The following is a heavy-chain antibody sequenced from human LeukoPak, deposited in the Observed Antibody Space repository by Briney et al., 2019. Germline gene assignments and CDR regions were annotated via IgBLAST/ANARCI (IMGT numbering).Heavy chain of an antibody. J-gene: IGHJ5*02. D-gene: IGHD6-13*01. CDR1: GGSTSSYY. CDR2: IYTSGST. V-gene: IGHV4-4*07. CDR3: ARDRSSSWSAPNWFDP. Sequence: SETLSLTCTVSGGSTSSYYWSCIRQPAGKGLEWIGRIYTSGSTNYHPSLKSRVTMSVDTSKNQFSLKLSSVTAADTAVYYCARDRSSSWSAPNWFDPWGQGTLVTVSS.